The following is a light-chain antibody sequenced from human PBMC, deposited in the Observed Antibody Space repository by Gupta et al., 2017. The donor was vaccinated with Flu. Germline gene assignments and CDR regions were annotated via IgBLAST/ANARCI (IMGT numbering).Light chain of an antibody. V-gene: IGLV6-57*01. J-gene: IGLJ3*02. CDR1: SGSIASDY. Sequence: NFMLTQPHSVSESAGKTVTISCTRSSGSIASDYVQWYQQRPGSSPTTVIYEDYQRPSGVPDRFSGSIDSSSNSASLTISGLKPEDEADYYCQSYDNTNQVFGGGTKLTVL. CDR3: QSYDNTNQV. CDR2: EDY.